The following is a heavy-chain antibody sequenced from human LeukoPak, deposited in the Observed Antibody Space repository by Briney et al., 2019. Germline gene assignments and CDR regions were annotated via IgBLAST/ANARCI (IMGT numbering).Heavy chain of an antibody. J-gene: IGHJ4*02. D-gene: IGHD3-22*01. CDR3: ARASGDSYDRSGVGFIDY. Sequence: ASVKVSCTASGGTVSSYGIGWEWQGPGQGLELMGVSIPFFGTAKYAEKVEDRVTINTDESTSTAYMELSSLRSEDTAVYYCARASGDSYDRSGVGFIDYWGQGTLVTVSS. V-gene: IGHV1-69*05. CDR1: GGTVSSYG. CDR2: SIPFFGTA.